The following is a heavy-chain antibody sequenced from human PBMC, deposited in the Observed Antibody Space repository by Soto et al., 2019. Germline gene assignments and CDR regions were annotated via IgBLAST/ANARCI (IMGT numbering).Heavy chain of an antibody. CDR1: GFTFSSYA. CDR2: ISGSGGST. D-gene: IGHD2-2*01. Sequence: GGSLRLSCAASGFTFSSYAMSWVRQAPGKGLEWVSAISGSGGSTYYADSVKGRFTISRDNSKNTLYLQMNSLRAEDKAVYYYVKDLREYQLFYGDLGSWGNGTLVTVAS. V-gene: IGHV3-23*01. J-gene: IGHJ5*01. CDR3: VKDLREYQLFYGDLGS.